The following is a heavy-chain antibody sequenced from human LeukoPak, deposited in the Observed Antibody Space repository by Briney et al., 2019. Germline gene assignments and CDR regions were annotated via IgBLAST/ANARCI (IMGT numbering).Heavy chain of an antibody. CDR2: ISSSSSYI. J-gene: IGHJ5*02. V-gene: IGHV3-21*01. D-gene: IGHD5-12*01. Sequence: PGGSLRLSCAASGFTFSSYSMNWVRQAPGKGLEWVSSISSSSSYIYYADSVKGRFTISRDNAKNSLYLQMNSLRAEDTAVYYCARDRRYGGYARWFDPWGQGALVTVSS. CDR1: GFTFSSYS. CDR3: ARDRRYGGYARWFDP.